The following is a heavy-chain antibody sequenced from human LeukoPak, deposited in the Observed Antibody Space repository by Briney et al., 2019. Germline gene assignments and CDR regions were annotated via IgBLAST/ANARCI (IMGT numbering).Heavy chain of an antibody. CDR1: GGSISSYY. CDR3: ARYYDFWSGYYMGGGANWFDP. CDR2: IYHSGST. Sequence: SETLSLTCTVSGGSISSYYWSWIRQPPGKGLEWIGSIYHSGSTYYNPSLKSRVTISVDTSKNQFSLKLSSVTAADTAVYYCARYYDFWSGYYMGGGANWFDPWGQGTLVTVSS. D-gene: IGHD3-3*01. J-gene: IGHJ5*02. V-gene: IGHV4-59*08.